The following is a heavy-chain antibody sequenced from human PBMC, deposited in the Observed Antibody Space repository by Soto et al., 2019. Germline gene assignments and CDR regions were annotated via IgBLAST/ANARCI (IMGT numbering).Heavy chain of an antibody. CDR2: INPSGGGT. CDR3: ARDSGDTTLRQWGRSFHY. V-gene: IGHV1-46*01. J-gene: IGHJ4*02. D-gene: IGHD1-1*01. Sequence: QVQLVQSGAEVKKPGASVKVSCKASGFTFTNYYIHWVRQPPGQGLEWMGLINPSGGGTFYAQKFQGRVTVTRDTSTCTVYMELSNLRSEDTAVYFCARDSGDTTLRQWGRSFHYWGQGTLVTVSS. CDR1: GFTFTNYY.